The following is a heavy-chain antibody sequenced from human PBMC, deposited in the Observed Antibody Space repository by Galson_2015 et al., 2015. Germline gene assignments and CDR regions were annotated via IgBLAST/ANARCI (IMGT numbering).Heavy chain of an antibody. V-gene: IGHV1-2*04. J-gene: IGHJ4*02. CDR3: ARQTADGYKLDF. CDR1: GYTFTGHY. CDR2: IQPNSANT. D-gene: IGHD5-24*01. Sequence: SVKVSCKASGYTFTGHYLHWVRQARGQGLEWMGWIQPNSANTNYAQNFQAWVTMTWDTSISTAYLEVSRLRSDDTAVYDCARQTADGYKLDFWGQGTLVTVSS.